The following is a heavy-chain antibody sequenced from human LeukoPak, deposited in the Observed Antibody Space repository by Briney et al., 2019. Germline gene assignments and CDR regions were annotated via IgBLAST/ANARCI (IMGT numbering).Heavy chain of an antibody. CDR2: ISGSGGST. CDR3: AKSNQMYYYDSGDDYSDY. Sequence: GGSLRLSCAASGFTFSNYAMNWVRQAPGKGLGWVSTISGSGGSTYYADSVKGRFTISRDNSKNTLYLQMNSLRAEDTAVYYCAKSNQMYYYDSGDDYSDYWGQGTLVTVPS. CDR1: GFTFSNYA. J-gene: IGHJ4*02. V-gene: IGHV3-23*01. D-gene: IGHD3-22*01.